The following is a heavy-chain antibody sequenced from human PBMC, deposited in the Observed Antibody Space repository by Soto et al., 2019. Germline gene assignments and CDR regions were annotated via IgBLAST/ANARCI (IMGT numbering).Heavy chain of an antibody. D-gene: IGHD2-15*01. CDR3: ATSEGYYFDY. CDR1: GGSFSGYY. CDR2: NNHSGST. V-gene: IGHV4-34*01. Sequence: QVQLQQWGAGLLKPSETLSLTCAVYGGSFSGYYWSWIRQPPGKGLEWIGENNHSGSTNYNPSIKSRVTRSVDTSKNQISLKLSSVTAADTAVYYCATSEGYYFDYWGQGTLVTVSS. J-gene: IGHJ4*02.